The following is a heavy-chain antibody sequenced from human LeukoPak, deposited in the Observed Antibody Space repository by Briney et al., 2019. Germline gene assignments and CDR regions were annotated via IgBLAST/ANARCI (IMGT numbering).Heavy chain of an antibody. D-gene: IGHD3-10*01. J-gene: IGHJ1*01. CDR3: ARGSLWFGESIPLLSTEYFQH. CDR1: GCTFTSYY. Sequence: GASVKVSCKASGCTFTSYYMHWVRQAPGQGLEWMGIINPSGGSTSYAQKFQGRVTMTRDTSTSTVYMELSSLRSEDTAVYYCARGSLWFGESIPLLSTEYFQHWGQGTLVTVSS. V-gene: IGHV1-46*01. CDR2: INPSGGST.